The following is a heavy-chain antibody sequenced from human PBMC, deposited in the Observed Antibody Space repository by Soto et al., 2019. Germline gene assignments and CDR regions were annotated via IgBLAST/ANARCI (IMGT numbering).Heavy chain of an antibody. Sequence: SETLSLTCTVSGGSISSGGYYWSWIRQHPGKGLEWIGYIYYSGSTYYNPSLKSRVTISVDTSKNQFSLKLSSVTAADTAVYYCERELTMGPYSNWFDPWGQGTLVTVSS. CDR2: IYYSGST. CDR1: GGSISSGGYY. J-gene: IGHJ5*02. CDR3: ERELTMGPYSNWFDP. V-gene: IGHV4-31*03. D-gene: IGHD4-4*01.